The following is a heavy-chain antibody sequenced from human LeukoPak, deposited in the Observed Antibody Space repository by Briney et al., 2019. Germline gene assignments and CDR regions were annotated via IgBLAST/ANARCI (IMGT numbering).Heavy chain of an antibody. V-gene: IGHV3-23*01. D-gene: IGHD3-10*01. J-gene: IGHJ5*01. CDR2: SSGSGGST. Sequence: HAWGSLRLSCAASGFTFSNYVMSWVRQAPEKGLQWVSSSSGSGGSTYYADSVKGRFTISRDSSKKTVYLQMNSLRDEDTAVYFCAKGASPDYYGSGRFDFWGQGILVTVSS. CDR3: AKGASPDYYGSGRFDF. CDR1: GFTFSNYV.